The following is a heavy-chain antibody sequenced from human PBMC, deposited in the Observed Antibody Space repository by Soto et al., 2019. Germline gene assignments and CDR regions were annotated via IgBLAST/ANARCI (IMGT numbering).Heavy chain of an antibody. D-gene: IGHD2-21*02. CDR1: GYTFSSYG. J-gene: IGHJ6*02. CDR3: ASSYCGGDCSVLYDYCGMDV. CDR2: ISAYNGNT. V-gene: IGHV1-18*01. Sequence: QVQLVQSGAEVKKPGASVKVSCKASGYTFSSYGISWVRQAPGQGLEWMGWISAYNGNTNYAQKLQGRATMTTDTFTSTVYMELRSLTSDDTAVYYCASSYCGGDCSVLYDYCGMDVWGQVTTVTVYS.